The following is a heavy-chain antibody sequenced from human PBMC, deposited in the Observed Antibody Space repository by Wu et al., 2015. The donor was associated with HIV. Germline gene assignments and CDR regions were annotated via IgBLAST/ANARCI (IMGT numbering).Heavy chain of an antibody. D-gene: IGHD3-10*01. CDR2: INPESGGT. CDR1: GYSFTDYY. CDR3: ARGSDYGSGPY. J-gene: IGHJ4*02. V-gene: IGHV1-2*02. Sequence: QVQLVQSGSEVKKSGASVSVSCKASGYSFTDYYLHWVRQAPGQGLQWMGWINPESGGTNYAQKFQGRVTMTRDTSISTAYMELSRLRSDDTAVYYCARGSDYGSGPYWGQGTLVTVSS.